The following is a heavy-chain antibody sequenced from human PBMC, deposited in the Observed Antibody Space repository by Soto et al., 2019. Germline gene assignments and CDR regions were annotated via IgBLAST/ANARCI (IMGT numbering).Heavy chain of an antibody. Sequence: QVQLQESGPGLVKPSQTLSLTCTVSGGSISSGGYYWSWIRQHPGKGLEWLGYIYYSGSTYYNPSLKSRVTISVDKSKNQFSLKLSSVTAADTAVYYCATYGSGTYKPTTFDYWGQGTLVTVSS. J-gene: IGHJ4*02. V-gene: IGHV4-31*03. CDR3: ATYGSGTYKPTTFDY. CDR1: GGSISSGGYY. CDR2: IYYSGST. D-gene: IGHD3-10*01.